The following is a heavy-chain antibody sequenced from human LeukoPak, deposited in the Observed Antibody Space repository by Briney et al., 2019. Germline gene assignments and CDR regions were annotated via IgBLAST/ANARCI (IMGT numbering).Heavy chain of an antibody. CDR2: MNPNSGNT. CDR3: ARAPVVPAASGHYYYYMDV. CDR1: GYTFTSYD. V-gene: IGHV1-8*01. D-gene: IGHD2-2*01. J-gene: IGHJ6*03. Sequence: ASVKVTCKASGYTFTSYDINWVRQPTAQGLEWMGWMNPNSGNTGYAQKFQGRVTITRNTSISTAYRELSSLRSEDTAVYYCARAPVVPAASGHYYYYMDVWGKGTTVTVS.